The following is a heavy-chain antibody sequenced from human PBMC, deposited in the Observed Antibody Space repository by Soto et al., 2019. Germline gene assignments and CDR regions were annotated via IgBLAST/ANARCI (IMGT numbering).Heavy chain of an antibody. CDR2: ISGSGGST. J-gene: IGHJ4*02. V-gene: IGHV3-23*01. D-gene: IGHD3-22*01. CDR1: GFTFSSYA. CDR3: AKDQNYYDSIGYYSDY. Sequence: EVQLLESGGGLVQPGGSLRLSCAASGFTFSSYAMSWVRQAPGKGLEWVSAISGSGGSTYYADSVKGRFTISRDNSKNTLYLQMNSLRAEDTAVYYCAKDQNYYDSIGYYSDYWGQGTLVTVSS.